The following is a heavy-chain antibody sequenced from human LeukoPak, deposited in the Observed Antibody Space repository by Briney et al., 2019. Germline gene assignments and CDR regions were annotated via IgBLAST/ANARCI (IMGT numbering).Heavy chain of an antibody. Sequence: PGGSLRLSCAASGFTFSSYAMHWVRRAPGKGLEYVSAISSNGGSTYYANSVKGRFTISRDNSKNTLYLQMGSLRAEDMAVYYCARGGMTGDSSGYYYLFDYWGQGTLVTVSS. V-gene: IGHV3-64*01. CDR2: ISSNGGST. CDR1: GFTFSSYA. CDR3: ARGGMTGDSSGYYYLFDY. D-gene: IGHD3-22*01. J-gene: IGHJ4*02.